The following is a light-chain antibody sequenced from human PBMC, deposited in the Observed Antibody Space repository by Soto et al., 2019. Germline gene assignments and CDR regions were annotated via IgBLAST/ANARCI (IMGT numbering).Light chain of an antibody. CDR3: QHMRT. J-gene: IGKJ1*01. CDR1: QNINNW. Sequence: DIQMTQSPSTLSASVGDRVTITCRASQNINNWIAWYQQKPGKAPKFLIYDASTLESGVPSSFSGSGFGTEFSLTISSLQPDDFGSYYCQHMRTFGQGTKVEIK. V-gene: IGKV1-5*01. CDR2: DAS.